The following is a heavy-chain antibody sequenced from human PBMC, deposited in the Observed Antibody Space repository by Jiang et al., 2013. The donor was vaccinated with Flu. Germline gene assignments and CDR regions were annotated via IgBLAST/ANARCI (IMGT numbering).Heavy chain of an antibody. CDR2: INAGNGNT. CDR1: GYTFTSYA. CDR3: ARAAGGKMVAAFDY. Sequence: SGAEVKKPGASVKVSCKASGYTFTSYAMHWVRQAPGQRLEWMGWINAGNGNTKYSQKFQGRVTITRDTSASTAYMELSSLRSEDTAVYYCARAAGGKMVAAFDYWGQGTLVTVSS. V-gene: IGHV1-3*01. D-gene: IGHD2-15*01. J-gene: IGHJ4*02.